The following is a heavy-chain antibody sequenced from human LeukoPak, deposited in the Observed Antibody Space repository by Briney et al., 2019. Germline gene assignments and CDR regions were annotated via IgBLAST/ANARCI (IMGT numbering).Heavy chain of an antibody. V-gene: IGHV1-2*02. D-gene: IGHD3-22*01. CDR3: ARVGYYDSSGYYLFDY. CDR2: INPNSGGT. CDR1: GYTFTGYY. J-gene: IGHJ4*02. Sequence: ASVKVSCKASGYTFTGYYMHWVRQAPGQGLEWMGWINPNSGGTNYAQKFQGRVTMTRDTSISTAYMELSRLRSDDTAVYYCARVGYYDSSGYYLFDYWGQGTLVTVSS.